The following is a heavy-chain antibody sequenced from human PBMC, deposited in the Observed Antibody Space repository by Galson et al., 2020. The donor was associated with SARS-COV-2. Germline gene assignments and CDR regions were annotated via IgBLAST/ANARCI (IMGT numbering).Heavy chain of an antibody. Sequence: GGSLSLSCAASGFTFTNYAIHWVRQAPGKGLEWVAVISHDGRIEDYADSVRGRFTISRDNSENMLLLQMDSLRADDTAVYYCARDVSGGACDIWGQGTSVTVSS. CDR2: ISHDGRIE. V-gene: IGHV3-30*04. J-gene: IGHJ3*02. CDR1: GFTFTNYA. D-gene: IGHD1-26*01. CDR3: ARDVSGGACDI.